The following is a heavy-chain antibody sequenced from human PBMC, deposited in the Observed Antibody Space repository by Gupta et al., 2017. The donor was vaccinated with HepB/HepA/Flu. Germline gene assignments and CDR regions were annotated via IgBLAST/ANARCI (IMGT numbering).Heavy chain of an antibody. Sequence: EVQLLESGGGLVQPGGSLRLSCAASGFTFSIYGMSWVRQAPGKGLEWVSGISSSGGSTYYADSAKGRFTISRDNSKNTLYLQMNSLRAEDTAVYYCARRNFFDYWGQGTLVTVSS. CDR2: ISSSGGST. CDR1: GFTFSIYG. CDR3: ARRNFFDY. D-gene: IGHD1-14*01. J-gene: IGHJ4*02. V-gene: IGHV3-23*01.